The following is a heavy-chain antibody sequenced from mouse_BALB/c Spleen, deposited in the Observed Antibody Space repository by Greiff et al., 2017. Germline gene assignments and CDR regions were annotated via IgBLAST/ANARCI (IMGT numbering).Heavy chain of an antibody. V-gene: IGHV5-17*02. J-gene: IGHJ3*01. CDR1: GFTFSSFG. CDR2: ISSGSSTI. Sequence: EVNVVESGGGLVQPGGSRKLSCAASGFTFSSFGMHWVRQAPEKGLEWVAYISSGSSTIYYADTVKGRFTISRDNPKNTLFLQMTSLRSEDTAMYYCARDYDYDGGFAYWGPGTLVTVSA. D-gene: IGHD2-4*01. CDR3: ARDYDYDGGFAY.